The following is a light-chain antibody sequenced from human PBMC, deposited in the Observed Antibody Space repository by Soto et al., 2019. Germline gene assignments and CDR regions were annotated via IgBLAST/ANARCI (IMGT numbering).Light chain of an antibody. CDR2: KVT. J-gene: IGLJ1*01. Sequence: QSILCQPASVSPSHRQSVTISCTGTSSDVGAYNSVSWYQQHPDKAPQRMIYKVTQRPSGVSNRFSGSTSGNAASLTISGLQAGDEADYFCCSSAPESSYVFGTGTKVTAL. CDR3: CSSAPESSYV. CDR1: SSDVGAYNS. V-gene: IGLV2-23*02.